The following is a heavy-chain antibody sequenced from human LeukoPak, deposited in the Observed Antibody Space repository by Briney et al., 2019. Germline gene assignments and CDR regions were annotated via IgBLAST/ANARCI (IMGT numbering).Heavy chain of an antibody. J-gene: IGHJ4*02. CDR3: ARDGAYSSSSVDY. CDR1: GGTFSSYA. D-gene: IGHD6-6*01. CDR2: IIPILGIA. Sequence: SVKVSCKASGGTFSSYAISWVRQAPGQGLEWMGRIIPILGIANYAQKFQGRVTITADKSTSTAYMELSSLRSEDTAVYYCARDGAYSSSSVDYWGQGTLVTVSS. V-gene: IGHV1-69*04.